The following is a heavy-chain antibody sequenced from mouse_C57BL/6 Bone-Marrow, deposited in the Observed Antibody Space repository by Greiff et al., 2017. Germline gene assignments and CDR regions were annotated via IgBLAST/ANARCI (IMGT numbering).Heavy chain of an antibody. D-gene: IGHD1-1*01. CDR2: INSDGGST. Sequence: EVKLMESGGGLVQPGESLKLSCESNEYEFPSHDMSWVRKTPEKRLELVAAINSDGGSTYYPDTMERRFIISRDNTKKTLYLQMSSLRSEDTALXYCAGHCGNYAIAYWGQGTSVTVSS. CDR1: EYEFPSHD. J-gene: IGHJ4*01. V-gene: IGHV5-2*01. CDR3: AGHCGNYAIAY.